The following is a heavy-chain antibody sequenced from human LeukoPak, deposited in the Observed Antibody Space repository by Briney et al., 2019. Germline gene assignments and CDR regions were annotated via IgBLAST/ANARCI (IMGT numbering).Heavy chain of an antibody. J-gene: IGHJ4*02. CDR2: ISAYNGNT. D-gene: IGHD5-24*01. V-gene: IGHV1-18*01. CDR1: GYTFTGYG. CDR3: AREDQEMATRY. Sequence: WASVKVSCRAPGYTFTGYGISWVRQAPGQGLEWMGWISAYNGNTNYAQKLQGRVTMTTDTSTSTAYMELRSLRSDDTAVYYCAREDQEMATRYWGQGTLVTVSS.